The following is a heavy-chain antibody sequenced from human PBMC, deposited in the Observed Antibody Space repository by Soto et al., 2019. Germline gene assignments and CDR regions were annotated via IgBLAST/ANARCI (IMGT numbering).Heavy chain of an antibody. CDR3: ARDSGTPGYSSGWYGYYYYYGMDV. D-gene: IGHD6-19*01. J-gene: IGHJ6*02. V-gene: IGHV1-46*01. CDR2: INPSGGST. Sequence: ASVKVSCKASGYTFTNYHMHWVRQAPGQGFEWMGIINPSGGSTTYAQNFQGRLTMTSDTSTSTVYMELSSLRSDDTAVYYCARDSGTPGYSSGWYGYYYYYGMDVWGQGTKVTVSS. CDR1: GYTFTNYH.